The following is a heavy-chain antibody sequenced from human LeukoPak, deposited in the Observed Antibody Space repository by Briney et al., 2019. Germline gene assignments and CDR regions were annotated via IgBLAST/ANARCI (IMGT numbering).Heavy chain of an antibody. D-gene: IGHD5-12*01. J-gene: IGHJ6*03. CDR3: ARDVAPASAYYYYMDV. CDR1: GFTFSTYS. V-gene: IGHV3-21*01. Sequence: PGGSLRLSCAASGFTFSTYSMNWVRQAPGKGLEWVSSISSSSYYIYYADSVKGRFTISRDNAKNSLYLQMNSLRAEDTAVYYCARDVAPASAYYYYMDVWGKGTTVTVSS. CDR2: ISSSSYYI.